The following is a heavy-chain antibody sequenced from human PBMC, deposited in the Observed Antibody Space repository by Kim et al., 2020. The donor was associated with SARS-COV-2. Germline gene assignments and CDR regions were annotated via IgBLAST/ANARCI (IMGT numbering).Heavy chain of an antibody. CDR3: TTARGGHY. V-gene: IGHV3-15*01. CDR1: GFTFSNAW. D-gene: IGHD3-16*01. J-gene: IGHJ4*02. CDR2: IITKTDGGTT. Sequence: GSLRLSCAASGFTFSNAWMNWVRQAPGNGLEWVGRIITKTDGGTTDYAAPVKGRFTISRDDSKNTLYLQMNSLKTEDTAIYYCTTARGGHYWGLGTLVIVSS.